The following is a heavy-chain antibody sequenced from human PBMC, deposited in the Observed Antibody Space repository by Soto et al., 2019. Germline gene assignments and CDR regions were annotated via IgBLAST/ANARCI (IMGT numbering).Heavy chain of an antibody. CDR2: IRSKAYGGTT. D-gene: IGHD6-13*01. V-gene: IGHV3-49*04. Sequence: EVQLVESGGGLVQPGRSLRLSCTASGFTFGDYAMSWVRQAPGKGLEWEGFIRSKAYGGTTEYAASVKGRFTISRDDSKSIAYLQMNSLKTEDTAVYYCTRGSIAAAGKRVDPWGQGTLVTVSS. CDR3: TRGSIAAAGKRVDP. CDR1: GFTFGDYA. J-gene: IGHJ5*02.